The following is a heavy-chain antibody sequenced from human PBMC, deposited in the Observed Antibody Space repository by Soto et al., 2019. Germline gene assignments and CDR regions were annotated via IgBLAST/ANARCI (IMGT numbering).Heavy chain of an antibody. CDR1: GGSISSSSYY. J-gene: IGHJ5*02. D-gene: IGHD3-10*01. Sequence: TSETPSLTCTVYGGSISSSSYYWDWIRQPPGKGLEWIGSIYYSGSTYYNPSLKSRVTISVDTSKNQFSLKLSSVTAADTAVYYCARHVQYYVSGSYYKDWDWFDPWGQRTLVTVSS. CDR3: ARHVQYYVSGSYYKDWDWFDP. V-gene: IGHV4-39*01. CDR2: IYYSGST.